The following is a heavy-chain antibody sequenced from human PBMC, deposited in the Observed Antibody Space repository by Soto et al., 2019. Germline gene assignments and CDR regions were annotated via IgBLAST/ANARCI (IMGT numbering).Heavy chain of an antibody. CDR3: ARRPGGGLYYRP. V-gene: IGHV2-5*01. Sequence: SGPTLVNPTQTLTLTCTFAGFSLSTSGVGVAWIRQPPGKALEWLAIMDWNDDKRYSPSLNNRLTITKDTSEKQVVLTLANMDSVDTATYYCARRPGGGLYYRPWGQGTLVTVSS. CDR1: GFSLSTSGVG. D-gene: IGHD1-26*01. J-gene: IGHJ5*02. CDR2: MDWNDDK.